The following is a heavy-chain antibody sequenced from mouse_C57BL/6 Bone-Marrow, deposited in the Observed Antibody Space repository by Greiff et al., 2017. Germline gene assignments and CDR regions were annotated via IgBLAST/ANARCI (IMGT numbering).Heavy chain of an antibody. Sequence: VQLQQPGAELVKPGASVKLSCKASGYTFTSYWMHWVKQRPGQGLEWIGMIHPNSGSTNYNEKFKSKATLTVDKSSSTAYMQLSSLTSEDSAVYYCARRDPYYGSSPNYWGQGTTLTVSS. CDR1: GYTFTSYW. CDR2: IHPNSGST. V-gene: IGHV1-64*01. J-gene: IGHJ2*01. D-gene: IGHD1-1*01. CDR3: ARRDPYYGSSPNY.